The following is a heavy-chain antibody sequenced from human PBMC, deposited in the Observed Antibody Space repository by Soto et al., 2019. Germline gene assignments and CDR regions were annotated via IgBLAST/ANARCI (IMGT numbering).Heavy chain of an antibody. J-gene: IGHJ5*02. Sequence: GGSLRLSCAASGFTFSSYGMHWVRQAPGKGLEWVAVIWYDGSNKYYADSVKGRFTISRDNSKNTLYLQMNSLRAEDTAVYYCARAGYCSSTSCYLRPHSNWFDPWGQGTLVTVSS. CDR1: GFTFSSYG. CDR3: ARAGYCSSTSCYLRPHSNWFDP. D-gene: IGHD2-2*03. V-gene: IGHV3-33*01. CDR2: IWYDGSNK.